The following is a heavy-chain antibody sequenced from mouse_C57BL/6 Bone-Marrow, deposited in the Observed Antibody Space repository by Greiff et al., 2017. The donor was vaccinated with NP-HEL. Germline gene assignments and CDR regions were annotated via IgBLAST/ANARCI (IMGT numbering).Heavy chain of an antibody. V-gene: IGHV5-9-1*02. D-gene: IGHD1-1*01. CDR3: TREDYGSSYLYWYFDV. CDR2: ISSGGDYI. CDR1: GFTFSSYA. Sequence: EVQGVESGEGLVKPGGSLKLSCAASGFTFSSYAMSWVRQTPEKRLEWVAYISSGGDYIYYADTVKGRFTISRDNARNTLYLQMSSLKSEDTAMYYCTREDYGSSYLYWYFDVWGTGTTVTVSS. J-gene: IGHJ1*03.